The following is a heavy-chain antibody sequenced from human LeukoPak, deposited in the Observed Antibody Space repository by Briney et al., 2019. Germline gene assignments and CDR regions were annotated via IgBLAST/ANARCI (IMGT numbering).Heavy chain of an antibody. J-gene: IGHJ4*02. CDR3: ARKYCSGGDCYSNY. Sequence: PSETLCLTCTVSGGSISSSGYYWGWIRQPPGKGLEWIGSIYCGGSTYYNPSLKSRVTISVDTSKNQFSLKLSSVTAADTAMYYCARKYCSGGDCYSNYWGQGSLVTVSS. V-gene: IGHV4-39*01. D-gene: IGHD2-15*01. CDR1: GGSISSSGYY. CDR2: IYCGGST.